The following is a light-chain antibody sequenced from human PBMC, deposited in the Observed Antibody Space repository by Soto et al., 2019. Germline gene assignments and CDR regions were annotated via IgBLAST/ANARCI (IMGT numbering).Light chain of an antibody. CDR3: LHAYSFPRT. CDR2: FAS. Sequence: DIQMTQSPSSVSASVGDRVTLTCRASQGIGDRLAWYQQKPGKVPQLLIYFASTLGSGVPSRFSGSGSGTDFILTIHTLQPDDFATYYCLHAYSFPRTFGQGTKVEIK. V-gene: IGKV1-12*01. CDR1: QGIGDR. J-gene: IGKJ1*01.